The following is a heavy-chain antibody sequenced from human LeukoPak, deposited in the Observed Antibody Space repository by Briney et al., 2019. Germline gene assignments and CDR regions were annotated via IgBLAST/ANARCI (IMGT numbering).Heavy chain of an antibody. J-gene: IGHJ4*02. D-gene: IGHD6-6*01. CDR3: ARHRYTSSSSYFDF. Sequence: GGSLRLSCAASGFTVSSNYMSWVRQAPGKGLEWVSVIYSGGSTYYADSVKGRFTISGDNSKNTLYLQMNSLRAEDTAVYYCARHRYTSSSSYFDFWGQGTLVTVSS. CDR2: IYSGGST. V-gene: IGHV3-53*01. CDR1: GFTVSSNY.